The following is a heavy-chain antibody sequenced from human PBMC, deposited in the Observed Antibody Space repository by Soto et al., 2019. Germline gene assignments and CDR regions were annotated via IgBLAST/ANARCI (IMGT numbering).Heavy chain of an antibody. CDR3: ARGGRYPKSSSYYGMDV. CDR2: SPPIVGTS. J-gene: IGHJ6*02. D-gene: IGHD1-20*01. V-gene: IGHV1-69*01. CDR1: GGTFSTYS. Sequence: QVQLVQSGAEVKKPGSSVKVSCKASGGTFSTYSISWVRQAPGQGLEWMGGSPPIVGTSKYAQNFQGRVTITADESTTTAHMELRSLRSDDTAVDYCARGGRYPKSSSYYGMDVWGQGTTVTVSS.